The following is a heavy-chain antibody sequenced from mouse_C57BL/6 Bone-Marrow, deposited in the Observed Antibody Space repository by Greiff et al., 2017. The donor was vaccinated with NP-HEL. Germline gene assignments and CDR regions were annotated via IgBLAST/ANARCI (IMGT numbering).Heavy chain of an antibody. J-gene: IGHJ3*01. Sequence: QVQLQQPGAELVKPGASVKLSCKASGYTFTSYWMHWVKQRPGQGLEWIGMIHPNSGSTNYNEKFKSKATLTVDKSSSTAYMQLSSLTSEDSAVYYCARVLGSAWFAYWDQGTLVTVSA. CDR3: ARVLGSAWFAY. V-gene: IGHV1-64*01. D-gene: IGHD4-1*01. CDR2: IHPNSGST. CDR1: GYTFTSYW.